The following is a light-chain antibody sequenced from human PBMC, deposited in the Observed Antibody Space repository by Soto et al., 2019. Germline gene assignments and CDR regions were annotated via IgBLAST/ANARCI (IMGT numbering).Light chain of an antibody. V-gene: IGKV3-11*01. CDR2: DAS. J-gene: IGKJ3*01. CDR3: QHRNNRPFS. CDR1: QSVSSY. Sequence: EIVLTQSPATLSLSPGERATLSCRASQSVSSYLAWYQQKPGQAPRLLIYDASTRAIGIPDRFSGSGSGTYFTLTISRLEPEDFAVYYCQHRNNRPFSFGPGTKVDIK.